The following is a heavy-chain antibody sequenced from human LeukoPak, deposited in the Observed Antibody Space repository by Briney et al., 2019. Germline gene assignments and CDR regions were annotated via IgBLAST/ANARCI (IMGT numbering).Heavy chain of an antibody. Sequence: SETLSLTCTVSGDSISSYYWSWIRQPPGQGLEWSGFIYYSGSTNYNPSLKSRVTISVDTSKNQFSLKLTSVTAADTAVYYCARGACINGSCYGWFDPWGQGTLVTVSS. CDR1: GDSISSYY. D-gene: IGHD2-15*01. CDR3: ARGACINGSCYGWFDP. V-gene: IGHV4-59*01. J-gene: IGHJ5*02. CDR2: IYYSGST.